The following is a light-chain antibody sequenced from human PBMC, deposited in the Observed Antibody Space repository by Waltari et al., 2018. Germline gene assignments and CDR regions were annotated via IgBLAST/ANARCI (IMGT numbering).Light chain of an antibody. CDR1: SRHGGGYNF. CDR2: EVT. CDR3: TSYTSTSTLV. V-gene: IGLV2-14*01. J-gene: IGLJ2*01. Sequence: QSALTQPAYVSGSPGQSITISCTGTSRHGGGYNFVSWYQQHPGKAPKLMIYEVTNRPSGVSYRFSGSKSGNTASLTISGLQVEDEADYYCTSYTSTSTLVFGGGTKLTVL.